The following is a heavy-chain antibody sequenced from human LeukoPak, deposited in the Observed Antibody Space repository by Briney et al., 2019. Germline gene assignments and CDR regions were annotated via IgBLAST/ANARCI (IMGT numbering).Heavy chain of an antibody. D-gene: IGHD3-3*01. CDR3: ARGAYDFWSGSPGWFDP. V-gene: IGHV4-61*02. Sequence: SETLSLTCTVSGGSISSGSYYWSWIRQPAGKGLEWIGRIYTSGSTNYNPSLKSRVTISVDTSKNQFSLKLSSVTAADTAVYYCARGAYDFWSGSPGWFDPWGQGTLVTVSS. CDR1: GGSISSGSYY. CDR2: IYTSGST. J-gene: IGHJ5*02.